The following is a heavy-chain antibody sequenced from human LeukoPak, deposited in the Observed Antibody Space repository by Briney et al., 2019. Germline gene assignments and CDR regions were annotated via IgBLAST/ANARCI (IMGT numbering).Heavy chain of an antibody. CDR1: GSSISSSSYY. CDR2: IYYSGST. Sequence: PSETLSLTCTVSGSSISSSSYYWGWIRQPPGKGLEWIGNIYYSGSTYYNPSLKSRVSISVDTSKKQFSLKLNSVTAADTAVYYCARLPRYDFWSWGQGTLVTVSS. D-gene: IGHD3-3*01. V-gene: IGHV4-39*01. CDR3: ARLPRYDFWS. J-gene: IGHJ4*02.